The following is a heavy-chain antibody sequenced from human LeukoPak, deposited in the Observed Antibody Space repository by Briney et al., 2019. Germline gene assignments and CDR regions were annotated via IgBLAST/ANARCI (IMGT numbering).Heavy chain of an antibody. CDR2: IRHDGSNK. CDR1: GFTFSSYG. V-gene: IGHV3-30*02. J-gene: IGHJ6*03. D-gene: IGHD2-2*01. CDR3: ARAGCSSTSCYDYYYYMDV. Sequence: GGSLRLSCAASGFTFSSYGMHWVRQAPGKGLEWVAFIRHDGSNKYYADSVKGRFTISRDNAKNSLYLQMNSLRAEDTAVYYCARAGCSSTSCYDYYYYMDVWGKGTTVTVSS.